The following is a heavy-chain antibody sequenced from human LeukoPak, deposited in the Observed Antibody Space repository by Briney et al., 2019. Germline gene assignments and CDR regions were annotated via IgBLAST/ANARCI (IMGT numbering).Heavy chain of an antibody. V-gene: IGHV3-74*01. Sequence: GGSLRLSCAASGFTFNTYFMHWVRQAPGKRLVWVSRIDTDGKSTTYADSVKGRFTISRDNAKNALYLQMNSLRAEDTAVYYCVRDKDGYNFWGQGTLVSVSS. D-gene: IGHD5-24*01. J-gene: IGHJ4*02. CDR2: IDTDGKST. CDR3: VRDKDGYNF. CDR1: GFTFNTYF.